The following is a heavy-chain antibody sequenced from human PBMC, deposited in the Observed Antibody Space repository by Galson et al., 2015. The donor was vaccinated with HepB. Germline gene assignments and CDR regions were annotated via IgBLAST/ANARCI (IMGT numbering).Heavy chain of an antibody. CDR2: ISGDTAKI. Sequence: SLRLSCAASGFTFSTYAMNWVRQAPGKGLEWVSVISGDTAKIFYADSVKGRFTISRDNSMNTVYLQMDSLRAEDTAVYYGAKGGNWDSRYFDYWGQGSLVTVSS. CDR3: AKGGNWDSRYFDY. V-gene: IGHV3-23*01. CDR1: GFTFSTYA. D-gene: IGHD7-27*01. J-gene: IGHJ4*02.